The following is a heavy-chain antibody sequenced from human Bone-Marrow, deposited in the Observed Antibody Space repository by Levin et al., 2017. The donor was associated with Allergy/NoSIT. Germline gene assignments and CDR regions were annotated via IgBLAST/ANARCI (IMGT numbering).Heavy chain of an antibody. V-gene: IGHV4-34*01. D-gene: IGHD3-16*02. CDR1: GGSFGGYF. CDR2: ISHRGTT. Sequence: SETLSLPCAVSGGSFGGYFWSWIRQSPGKGLEWIGEISHRGTTTYNPSLKGRVTISLDTSSNQFSLRLDSVTAADTAVYYCAGHSFRYGTFDIWGQGTMVTVSS. CDR3: AGHSFRYGTFDI. J-gene: IGHJ3*02.